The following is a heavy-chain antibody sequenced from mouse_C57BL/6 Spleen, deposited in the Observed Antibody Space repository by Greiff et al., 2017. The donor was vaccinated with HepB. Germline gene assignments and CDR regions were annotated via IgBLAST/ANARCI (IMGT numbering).Heavy chain of an antibody. J-gene: IGHJ3*01. CDR1: GYTFTSYD. CDR3: AREGGAAQATGFAY. V-gene: IGHV1-85*01. CDR2: IYPRDGST. Sequence: VQLQQSGPELVKPGASVKLSCKASGYTFTSYDINWVKQRPGQGLEWIGWIYPRDGSTKYNEKVKGKATLTVDTSSSTAYMELHSLTSEDSAVYFCAREGGAAQATGFAYWGQGTLVTVSA. D-gene: IGHD3-2*02.